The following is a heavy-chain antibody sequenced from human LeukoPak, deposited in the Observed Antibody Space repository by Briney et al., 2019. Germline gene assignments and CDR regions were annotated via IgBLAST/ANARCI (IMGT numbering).Heavy chain of an antibody. CDR2: ISAYNGNT. J-gene: IGHJ4*02. CDR1: GYTFTSYG. CDR3: ARGRGRYYYDSSGLRTFAY. D-gene: IGHD3-22*01. Sequence: ASVKVSCKASGYTFTSYGISWVRQAPGQGREGMGGISAYNGNTNYAQKLQGRVTMTTDTSTSTAYMELRSLRSDDTAVYYCARGRGRYYYDSSGLRTFAYWGQGTLVTVSS. V-gene: IGHV1-18*01.